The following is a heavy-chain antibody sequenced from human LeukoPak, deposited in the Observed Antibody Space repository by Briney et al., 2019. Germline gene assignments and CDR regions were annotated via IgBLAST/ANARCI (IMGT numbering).Heavy chain of an antibody. Sequence: PSETLSLTCTVSGDSITSESYYWSWIRQPAGKELEWIGRIYRSGSTNYNPSLKSRVTISGDTSKNQFSLKLSSVTAADTAVYYCATFFLRRAFDIWGQGTMVTVSS. V-gene: IGHV4-61*02. CDR2: IYRSGST. CDR1: GDSITSESYY. D-gene: IGHD2/OR15-2a*01. CDR3: ATFFLRRAFDI. J-gene: IGHJ3*02.